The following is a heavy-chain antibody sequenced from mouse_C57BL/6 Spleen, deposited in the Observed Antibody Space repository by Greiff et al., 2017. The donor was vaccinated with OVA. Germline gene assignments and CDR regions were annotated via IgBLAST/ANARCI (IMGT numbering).Heavy chain of an antibody. D-gene: IGHD1-1*01. V-gene: IGHV1-81*01. Sequence: QVQLQQSGAELARPGASVKLSCKASGYTFTSYGISWVKQRTGQGLEWIGEIYPRSGNTYYNEKFKGKATLTADKSSSTAYMELRSLTSEDSAVLFWARAGLYYGSSYADYWGQGTTLTVSS. CDR2: IYPRSGNT. CDR3: ARAGLYYGSSYADY. CDR1: GYTFTSYG. J-gene: IGHJ2*01.